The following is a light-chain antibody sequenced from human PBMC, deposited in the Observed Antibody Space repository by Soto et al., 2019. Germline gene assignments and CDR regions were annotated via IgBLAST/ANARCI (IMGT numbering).Light chain of an antibody. CDR2: AAS. J-gene: IGKJ5*01. V-gene: IGKV1-12*01. Sequence: DIQMTQSPSSVSASVGDRVTITCRASQDISSWLAWYQQKPGKAPKIMIYAASSLQGGVPSRFSGSGSGTEFTLTISGLQPEDFATYYCQQLNSLITFGQGTRLEIK. CDR3: QQLNSLIT. CDR1: QDISSW.